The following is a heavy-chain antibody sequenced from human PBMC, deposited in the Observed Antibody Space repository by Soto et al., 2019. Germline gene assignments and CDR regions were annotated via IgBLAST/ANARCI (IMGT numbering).Heavy chain of an antibody. J-gene: IGHJ4*02. CDR2: VVVGSGNT. CDR1: GFTFRSTA. CDR3: AADPYYYDSSSYYSFDY. V-gene: IGHV1-58*01. Sequence: GPSVKVSCKASGFTFRSTAVQWVRQARGQRLEWIGWVVVGSGNTDYAQEFQDRVTITRDMSTSTTYMELSSLTSEDTAVYYCAADPYYYDSSSYYSFDYWGQGTLVTVSS. D-gene: IGHD3-22*01.